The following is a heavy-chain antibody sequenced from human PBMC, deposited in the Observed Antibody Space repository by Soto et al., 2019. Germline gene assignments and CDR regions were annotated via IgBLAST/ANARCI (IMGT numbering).Heavy chain of an antibody. Sequence: GSLRLSCAASGFSFSAYSMNWVRQAPGKGLEWIAYTSTSSTTKYYADSVRGRFSISRDNANDLLYLDMDKLRDEDTGIYYCAGSYSSGNWYFDYWGLGTPVTVSS. CDR1: GFSFSAYS. D-gene: IGHD3-10*01. V-gene: IGHV3-48*02. CDR2: TSTSSTTK. J-gene: IGHJ4*02. CDR3: AGSYSSGNWYFDY.